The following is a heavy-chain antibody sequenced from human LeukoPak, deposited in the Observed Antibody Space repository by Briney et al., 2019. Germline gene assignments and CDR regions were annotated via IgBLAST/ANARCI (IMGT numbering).Heavy chain of an antibody. V-gene: IGHV4-4*07. CDR1: GGSISGYF. Sequence: SETLSLTCTVSGGSISGYFWSWIRQPAGKGLEWIGRVYASGSTNYNPSPRSRVTMSVDTSENQFSLSLTSVTAADTAVYFCARHFGHSDWFDPWGQGTLVTVSS. J-gene: IGHJ5*02. CDR3: ARHFGHSDWFDP. D-gene: IGHD3-10*01. CDR2: VYASGST.